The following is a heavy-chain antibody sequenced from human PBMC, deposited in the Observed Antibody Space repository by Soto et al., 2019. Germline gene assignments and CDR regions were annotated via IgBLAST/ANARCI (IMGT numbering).Heavy chain of an antibody. CDR1: GFTFSSYA. CDR2: ISGSGGST. J-gene: IGHJ4*02. CDR3: AKPPLGLHLGELSTTYLYYFDY. Sequence: PGGSLRLSCAASGFTFSSYAMSWVRQAPGKGLEWVSAISGSGGSTYYADSVKGRFTISRDNSKNTLYLQMNSLRAEDTAVYYCAKPPLGLHLGELSTTYLYYFDYWGQGTLVTVSS. V-gene: IGHV3-23*01. D-gene: IGHD3-16*02.